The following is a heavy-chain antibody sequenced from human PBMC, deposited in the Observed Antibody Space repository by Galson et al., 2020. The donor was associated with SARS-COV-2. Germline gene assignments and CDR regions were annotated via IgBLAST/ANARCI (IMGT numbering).Heavy chain of an antibody. J-gene: IGHJ5*02. CDR2: INIGNGNT. CDR1: GYTFVSYA. V-gene: IGHV1-3*04. CDR3: ARDHGVIIPDDMKINWFYP. D-gene: IGHD2-2*01. Sequence: ASVKVSCRASGYTFVSYAIHWVRQAPGPRPERKGWINIGNGNTPYSQIFQDRVTISRDTSAKIAYMELSSLTSEDTAIYYCARDHGVIIPDDMKINWFYPWGQGTLVTVSS.